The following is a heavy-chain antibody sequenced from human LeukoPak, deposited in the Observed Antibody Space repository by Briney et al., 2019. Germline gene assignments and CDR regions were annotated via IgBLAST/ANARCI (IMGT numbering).Heavy chain of an antibody. J-gene: IGHJ5*02. Sequence: ASVKVSCKASGYTFTSYDINWVRQATGQGLEWMGWMNPNSGNTGYAQKFQSRVTMTRNTSISTAYMELSSLRSEDTAVYYCARGQAKFRTVRGVKFGYPFDPWGQGTLVTVSS. V-gene: IGHV1-8*01. CDR2: MNPNSGNT. CDR3: ARGQAKFRTVRGVKFGYPFDP. D-gene: IGHD3-10*01. CDR1: GYTFTSYD.